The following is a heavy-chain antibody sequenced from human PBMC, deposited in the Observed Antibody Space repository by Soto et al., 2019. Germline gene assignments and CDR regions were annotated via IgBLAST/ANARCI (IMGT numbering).Heavy chain of an antibody. J-gene: IGHJ6*02. V-gene: IGHV3-23*01. CDR3: AKAVSLVLEWLLPVGYYGMDV. D-gene: IGHD3-3*01. CDR2: ISGSGGST. CDR1: GFTFSSYA. Sequence: PGGSLRLSCAASGFTFSSYAMSWVRQAPGKGLEWVSAISGSGGSTYYADSVKGRFTISRDNSKNTLYLQMNSLRAEDTAVYYCAKAVSLVLEWLLPVGYYGMDVWGQGTTVTVSS.